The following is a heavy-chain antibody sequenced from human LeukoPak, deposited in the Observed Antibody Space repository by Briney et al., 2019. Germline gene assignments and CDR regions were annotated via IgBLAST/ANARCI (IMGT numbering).Heavy chain of an antibody. J-gene: IGHJ6*02. V-gene: IGHV4-34*01. CDR1: GGSFSGYY. CDR3: ARDNSIPIDYYYGMDV. D-gene: IGHD4-11*01. CDR2: INHSGST. Sequence: SETLSLTCAVYGGSFSGYYWSWIRQPPGKGLEWIGEINHSGSTNYNPSLKSRVTISVDTSKNQFSLKLSSVTAADTAVYYCARDNSIPIDYYYGMDVWGQGTTVTVSS.